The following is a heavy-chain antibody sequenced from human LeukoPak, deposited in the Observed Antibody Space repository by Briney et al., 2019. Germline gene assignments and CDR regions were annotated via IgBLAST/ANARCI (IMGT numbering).Heavy chain of an antibody. V-gene: IGHV3-23*01. CDR2: ISGRGGNT. Sequence: GGSLRLSCVASGFTFSNSAMAWVRQAPGKGLEWVSGISGRGGNTYYADSVKGRFTISRDNSKNTLYVQISSLRAEDTAVYYCARGDYIYGDRPNYFDYWGQGILVTISS. CDR3: ARGDYIYGDRPNYFDY. D-gene: IGHD4-17*01. CDR1: GFTFSNSA. J-gene: IGHJ4*02.